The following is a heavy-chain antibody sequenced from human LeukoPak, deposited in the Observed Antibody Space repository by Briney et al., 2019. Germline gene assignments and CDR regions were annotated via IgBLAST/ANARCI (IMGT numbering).Heavy chain of an antibody. J-gene: IGHJ4*02. D-gene: IGHD6-13*01. Sequence: SETLSLTCTVSGGSISNYYWSWIRQPPGKGLDWIAYIHYSGHTHYNPSLKSRVTISLDTSKNQFSLKLTSVTAGDTALYHCARQQLPDGTYYFDYWGQGTLVTVSS. V-gene: IGHV4-59*01. CDR1: GGSISNYY. CDR2: IHYSGHT. CDR3: ARQQLPDGTYYFDY.